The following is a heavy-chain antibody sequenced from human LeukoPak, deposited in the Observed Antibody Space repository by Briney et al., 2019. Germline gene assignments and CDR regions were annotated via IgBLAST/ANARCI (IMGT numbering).Heavy chain of an antibody. CDR1: GFTFSDYY. V-gene: IGHV3-11*01. Sequence: PGGSLRLSCAGSGFTFSDYYMSWIRQAPGKGLEWVSYISHTGSTIYYADSVKGRFTISRDNSKNTLYLQMNSLRAEDTAVYYCAKRNSGSYYVYFDYWGQGTLVTVSS. J-gene: IGHJ4*02. CDR3: AKRNSGSYYVYFDY. D-gene: IGHD3-10*01. CDR2: ISHTGSTI.